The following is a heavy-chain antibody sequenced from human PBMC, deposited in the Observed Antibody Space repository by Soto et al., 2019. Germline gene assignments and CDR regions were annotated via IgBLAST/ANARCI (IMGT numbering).Heavy chain of an antibody. CDR1: GGSFSGYY. CDR2: INHSGST. V-gene: IGHV4-34*01. J-gene: IGHJ4*02. CDR3: ARDYDFWSGLRYYFDY. Sequence: SETLSLTCAVYGGSFSGYYWSLIRQPPGKGLEWIGEINHSGSTNYNPSLKSRVTISVDTSKNQFSLKLSSVTAADTAVYYCARDYDFWSGLRYYFDYWGQGNWVAVSS. D-gene: IGHD3-3*01.